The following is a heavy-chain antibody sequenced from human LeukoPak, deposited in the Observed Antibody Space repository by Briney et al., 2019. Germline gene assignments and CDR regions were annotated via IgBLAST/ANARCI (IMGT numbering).Heavy chain of an antibody. J-gene: IGHJ4*02. D-gene: IGHD4-17*01. CDR1: GGTFSSYA. CDR3: ARARYGNFDY. Sequence: VASVKVSCKASGGTFSSYAISWVRQAPGQGLEWMGGIIPIFGTANYAQKFQGRVTITADESTSTAYMELNSLRSEDTAVYYCARARYGNFDYWGQGTLVTVSS. V-gene: IGHV1-69*01. CDR2: IIPIFGTA.